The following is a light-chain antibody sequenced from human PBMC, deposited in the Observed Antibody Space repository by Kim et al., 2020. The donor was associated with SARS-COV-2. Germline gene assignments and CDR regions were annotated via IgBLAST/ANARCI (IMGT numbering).Light chain of an antibody. J-gene: IGLJ1*01. CDR3: SSYTSSSTSYV. Sequence: QSALTQPASVSGSPGQSITISCTGTSSDVGGYNYVSWYQQHPGKAPKLMIYDVSKRPSGVSNHFSGSKSGNTASLTISGLQAEDEADYYCSSYTSSSTSYVFGTGTKVTV. CDR1: SSDVGGYNY. CDR2: DVS. V-gene: IGLV2-14*01.